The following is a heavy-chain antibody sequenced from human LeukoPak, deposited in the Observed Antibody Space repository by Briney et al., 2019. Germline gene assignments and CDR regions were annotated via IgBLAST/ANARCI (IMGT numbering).Heavy chain of an antibody. D-gene: IGHD3-10*01. CDR1: GNTFINYG. CDR3: ARDYGSGSSLLDY. CDR2: ISAYNGNT. V-gene: IGHV1-18*01. Sequence: ASVKVSCKASGNTFINYGFSWVRQAPGQGLEWMGWISAYNGNTNYAQKLQGRVTMTTDTSTSTAYMELRSLRSDDTAVYYCARDYGSGSSLLDYWGQGTLVTVSS. J-gene: IGHJ4*02.